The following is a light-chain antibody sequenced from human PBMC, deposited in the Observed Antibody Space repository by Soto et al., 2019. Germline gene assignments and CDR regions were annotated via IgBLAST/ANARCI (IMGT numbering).Light chain of an antibody. Sequence: DIVMTQSPDSLAVSLGGRATINCKSSQSVLYSSNNKNYLAWYQQRPGQPPKLLIYWASTRESGVPDRFSGSGSGTDFTLTITSLQAKDVAVYYCQQYESTPPTFGQGTKLEIK. J-gene: IGKJ2*01. V-gene: IGKV4-1*01. CDR1: QSVLYSSNNKNY. CDR3: QQYESTPPT. CDR2: WAS.